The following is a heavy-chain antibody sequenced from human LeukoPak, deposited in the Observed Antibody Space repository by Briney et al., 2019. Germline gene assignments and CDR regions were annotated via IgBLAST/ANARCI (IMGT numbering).Heavy chain of an antibody. CDR1: GGSISSGNW. V-gene: IGHV4-4*02. D-gene: IGHD1-1*01. Sequence: SETLSLTCAVPGGSISSGNWWSWVPQPPGKGLEWIGEIYHSGSTNYNPSLKSRVTISVDKSKNQSSLKLTSVTAADTAVYYCARIGNYYFDYWGQGTLVTVSS. J-gene: IGHJ4*02. CDR3: ARIGNYYFDY. CDR2: IYHSGST.